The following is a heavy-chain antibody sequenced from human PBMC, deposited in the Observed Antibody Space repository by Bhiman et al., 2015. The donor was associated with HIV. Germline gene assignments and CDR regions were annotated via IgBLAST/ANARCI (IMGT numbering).Heavy chain of an antibody. CDR2: ISGRGSAI. V-gene: IGHV3-48*03. CDR3: ARDQWVLTGLYNYYSGMDV. D-gene: IGHD3-9*01. CDR1: GFTFSSYE. J-gene: IGHJ6*02. Sequence: EVQLVESGGGLVQPGGSLRLSCAASGFTFSSYEMNWVRQTPGKGLEWVAYISGRGSAIYYADSVRGRFTISRDNAKNSLSLQMNSLRAEDTAVYYCARDQWVLTGLYNYYSGMDVWGQGP.